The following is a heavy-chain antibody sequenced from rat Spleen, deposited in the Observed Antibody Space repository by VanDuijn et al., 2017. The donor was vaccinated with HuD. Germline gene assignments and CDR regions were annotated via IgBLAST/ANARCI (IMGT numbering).Heavy chain of an antibody. D-gene: IGHD1-11*01. CDR1: GFSLTSYN. CDR3: TRGGRRVSYFDY. Sequence: QVQLMESGPGLVQPSETLSLTCTVSGFSLTSYNVHWLRQPPGKGLEWMGVMWSGGSTDYNSALKSRLSISKDISKNQVFLKMNSLQSEDTAIYFCTRGGRRVSYFDYWGQGVMVTVSS. V-gene: IGHV2-45*01. J-gene: IGHJ2*01. CDR2: MWSGGST.